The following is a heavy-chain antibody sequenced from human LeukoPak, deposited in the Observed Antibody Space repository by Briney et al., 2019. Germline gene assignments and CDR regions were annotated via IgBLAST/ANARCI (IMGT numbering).Heavy chain of an antibody. D-gene: IGHD3-22*01. CDR1: GFTFSSYA. V-gene: IGHV3-23*01. CDR2: ISGSGGST. J-gene: IGHJ4*02. Sequence: PGGSLSLSCAASGFTFSSYAMSWVRQPPGKGLEWVSAISGSGGSTYYADSEKRRFTISNANSKHTLYLQMTSLRAEATAEYYCVKGVESSGYDFPFDYGGQGTRVTVSS. CDR3: VKGVESSGYDFPFDY.